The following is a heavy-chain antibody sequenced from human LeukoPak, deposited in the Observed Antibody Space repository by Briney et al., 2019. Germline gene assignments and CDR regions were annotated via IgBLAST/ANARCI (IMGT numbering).Heavy chain of an antibody. CDR3: ARDYGYEIDY. CDR2: ISSSST. V-gene: IGHV3-21*01. CDR1: GFTFSSYS. Sequence: GGSLRLSCAASGFTFSSYSMNWVRQAPGKGLEWVSSISSSSTYADSVKGRFTISRDSAKNSLYLQMNSLRVEDTAVYYCARDYGYEIDYWGQGTLVTVTS. J-gene: IGHJ4*02. D-gene: IGHD5-24*01.